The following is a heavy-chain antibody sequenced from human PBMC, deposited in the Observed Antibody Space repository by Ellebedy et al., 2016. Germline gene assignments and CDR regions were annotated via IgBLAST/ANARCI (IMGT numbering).Heavy chain of an antibody. CDR1: GFTFSRNY. Sequence: GESLKISXAASGFTFSRNYMSWVRQAPGEGLEWVSIIYSGGRLYYADSAKGRFTISRDNSKNTLFLQMNSLRAEDTAVYYCAGVWNPASGSQRARDYWGRGTLVTVSS. V-gene: IGHV3-53*01. CDR2: IYSGGRL. D-gene: IGHD1-26*01. J-gene: IGHJ4*02. CDR3: AGVWNPASGSQRARDY.